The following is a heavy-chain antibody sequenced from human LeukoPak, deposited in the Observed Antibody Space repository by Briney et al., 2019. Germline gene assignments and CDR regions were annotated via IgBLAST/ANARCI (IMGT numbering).Heavy chain of an antibody. CDR1: GGSVSDYY. V-gene: IGHV4-59*02. J-gene: IGHJ4*01. D-gene: IGHD7-27*01. CDR3: ASRKLGTDY. CDR2: IYYTGSS. Sequence: SETLSLTCTVSGGSVSDYYWSWIRQSPGKGLEWIGYIYYTGSSSYNPSLRSRVTMLSDTSKNQFSLKLTAVTAADTAVYYCASRKLGTDYWGQGTLVTVSS.